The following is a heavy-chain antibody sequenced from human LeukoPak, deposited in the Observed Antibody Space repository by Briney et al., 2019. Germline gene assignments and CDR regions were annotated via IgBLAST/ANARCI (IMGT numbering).Heavy chain of an antibody. J-gene: IGHJ4*02. D-gene: IGHD5-24*01. CDR2: INGDGSNT. Sequence: GGSLRLSCAASGFALRKYWMHWVRQAPGKGLVWVSHINGDGSNTGYADSVRGRFTISRDNAKNTLYLQINSLRAEDTAVYYCARGNYPSSFDSWGQGTLVTVSS. V-gene: IGHV3-74*01. CDR1: GFALRKYW. CDR3: ARGNYPSSFDS.